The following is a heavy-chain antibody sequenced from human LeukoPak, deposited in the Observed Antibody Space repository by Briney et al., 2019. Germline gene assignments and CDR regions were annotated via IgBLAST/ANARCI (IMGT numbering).Heavy chain of an antibody. CDR3: ARVRMDYVGAFDI. J-gene: IGHJ3*02. D-gene: IGHD4-23*01. V-gene: IGHV1-46*01. CDR1: GYTFTSYY. CDR2: INPSGGST. Sequence: GASVKVSCKASGYTFTSYYMHWVRQAPGQGLEWMGIINPSGGSTSYAQKFQGRVTMTRDMSTSTVYMELSSLRSEDTAVYYCARVRMDYVGAFDIWGQGTMVTVSS.